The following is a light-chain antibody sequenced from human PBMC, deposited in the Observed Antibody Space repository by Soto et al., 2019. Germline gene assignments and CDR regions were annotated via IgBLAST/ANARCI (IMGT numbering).Light chain of an antibody. CDR2: TAS. V-gene: IGKV1-27*01. Sequence: DIQMTQSPSSLSASVGDRVTFTCRASRDITNHLAWYQQKPGKVPKLLIYTASTLQSGVPSRFSGSGSGTDFTLTISSLQPEDVATYLCLTYNSGLWTFGQGTKVEIK. CDR3: LTYNSGLWT. J-gene: IGKJ1*01. CDR1: RDITNH.